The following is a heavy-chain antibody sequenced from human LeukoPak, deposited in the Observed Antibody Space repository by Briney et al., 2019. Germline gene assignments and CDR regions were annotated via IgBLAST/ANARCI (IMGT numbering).Heavy chain of an antibody. V-gene: IGHV1-3*01. D-gene: IGHD3-22*01. Sequence: ASVNVSCKASGYTFTDYTMHWLRQAPGQRLDWMGWINGGSGNTKYSPEFQGRVTITGDTSASTAYMELSSLRSEDTAVYYCANPRYDSSGYYYVDWGQGTLVTVSS. J-gene: IGHJ4*02. CDR1: GYTFTDYT. CDR2: INGGSGNT. CDR3: ANPRYDSSGYYYVD.